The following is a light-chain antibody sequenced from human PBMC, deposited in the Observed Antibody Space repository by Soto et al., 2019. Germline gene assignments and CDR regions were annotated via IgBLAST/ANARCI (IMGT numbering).Light chain of an antibody. CDR1: QSVSSNY. J-gene: IGKJ1*01. CDR2: HAS. V-gene: IGKV3-20*01. CDR3: QQYSNSQP. Sequence: EIVLTQSPDTLSLSPGERATLSCRASQSVSSNYLAWYQQKPGEAPRLLIYHASSRATGIPDRFSGSESGTDFTLTISRLQPEDFAVYYCQQYSNSQPFGLETKVYIK.